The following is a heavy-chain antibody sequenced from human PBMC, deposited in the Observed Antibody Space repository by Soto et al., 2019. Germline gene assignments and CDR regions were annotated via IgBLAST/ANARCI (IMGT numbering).Heavy chain of an antibody. V-gene: IGHV4-34*01. D-gene: IGHD6-25*01. CDR3: ARGRGYVYGSNFYGLDV. J-gene: IGHJ6*02. CDR2: INHSGTT. Sequence: SETLSLTCGVYRGSFSGFYWSWVRQTPGGGLEWIGEINHSGTTNYNPSFQNRVTISVDKSTNNFSLKMTSVTAADAAVYYCARGRGYVYGSNFYGLDVWGQGTTVTV. CDR1: RGSFSGFY.